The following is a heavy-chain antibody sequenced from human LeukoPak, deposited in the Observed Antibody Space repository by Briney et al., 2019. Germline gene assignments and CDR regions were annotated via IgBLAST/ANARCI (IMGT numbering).Heavy chain of an antibody. D-gene: IGHD1-26*01. CDR2: IYPGDSDT. Sequence: GESLKISCKGSGYSFTSYWIGWVRQMPGKGLEWMGIIYPGDSDTRYSPSFQGQVTISADKSISTAYLQWSSLKASDTAMYYCARYLWVGATAPRYFAYWGQGTLVTVSS. CDR3: ARYLWVGATAPRYFAY. J-gene: IGHJ4*02. V-gene: IGHV5-51*01. CDR1: GYSFTSYW.